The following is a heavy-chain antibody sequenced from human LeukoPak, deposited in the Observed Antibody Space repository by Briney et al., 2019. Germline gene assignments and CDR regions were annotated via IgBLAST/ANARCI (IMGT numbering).Heavy chain of an antibody. D-gene: IGHD5-24*01. CDR1: GFTFSNYE. J-gene: IGHJ4*02. CDR2: ISGSGGST. Sequence: PGGSLRLSCAASGFTFSNYEMNWVRQAPGKGLEWVSAISGSGGSTYYADSVKGRFTISRDNSKNTLYLQMNSLRAEDTAVYYCARESRDGYNLMRRPYYFDYWGQGTLVTVSS. V-gene: IGHV3-23*01. CDR3: ARESRDGYNLMRRPYYFDY.